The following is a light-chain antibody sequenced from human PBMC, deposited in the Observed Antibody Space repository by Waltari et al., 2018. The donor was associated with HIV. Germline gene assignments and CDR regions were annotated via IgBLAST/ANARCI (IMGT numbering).Light chain of an antibody. CDR3: QQYYTSPRT. Sequence: DIQITQSPPSLSASVGQRVTITCRASQTVRSSLAWYQQRPGKAPKSLVYGASKLQTEVPSRFSAGGSGTNFSLTISSLKPEDFATYICQQYYTSPRTFGRGTRVDMK. J-gene: IGKJ1*01. CDR2: GAS. V-gene: IGKV1D-16*01. CDR1: QTVRSS.